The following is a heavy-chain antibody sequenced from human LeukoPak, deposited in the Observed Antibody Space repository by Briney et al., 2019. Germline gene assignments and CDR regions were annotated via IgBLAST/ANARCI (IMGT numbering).Heavy chain of an antibody. J-gene: IGHJ4*02. CDR2: INYSGST. CDR1: GGSISSNRYY. CDR3: ARVRAMAPIEPPDY. D-gene: IGHD5-18*01. Sequence: PSETLSLTCSVSGGSISSNRYYWGWIRQPPGKGLEWVGSINYSGSTYYNPSLKSRVTISVDTSKNQFSLKLSSVTAADTAVYYCARVRAMAPIEPPDYWGQGTLVTVSS. V-gene: IGHV4-39*07.